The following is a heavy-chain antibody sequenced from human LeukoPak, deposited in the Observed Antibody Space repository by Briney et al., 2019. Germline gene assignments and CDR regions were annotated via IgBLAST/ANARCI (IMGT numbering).Heavy chain of an antibody. CDR1: GFTFSSYW. CDR2: ISSDGSST. CDR3: ARAQYYDSTTGGGMDV. D-gene: IGHD3-22*01. V-gene: IGHV3-74*03. Sequence: GGSLRLSCAASGFTFSSYWMHWVRQAPGKGLVWVSHISSDGSSTTYADSVKGRFTISRDSAKNTLYLRMNSLGTEDTAVYYCARAQYYDSTTGGGMDVWGQGTTVTVSS. J-gene: IGHJ6*02.